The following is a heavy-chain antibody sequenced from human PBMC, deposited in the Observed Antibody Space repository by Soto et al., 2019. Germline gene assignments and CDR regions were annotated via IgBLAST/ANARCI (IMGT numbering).Heavy chain of an antibody. J-gene: IGHJ4*02. CDR3: ARTAAGAFDY. V-gene: IGHV4-4*02. CDR1: VDSISNSNW. Sequence: SETLSLTCAFSVDSISNSNWWNWVRQPPGKGLEWIGEIYHSGRTNSNPSLKSRVSISVDKSKNQFSLKLSSVTAADTAVYYCARTAAGAFDYRGQGTRVTV. CDR2: IYHSGRT.